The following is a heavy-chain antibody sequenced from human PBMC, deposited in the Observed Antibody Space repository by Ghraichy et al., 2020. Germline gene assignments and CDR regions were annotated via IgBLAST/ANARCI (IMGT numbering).Heavy chain of an antibody. CDR1: GASIKSSDHY. D-gene: IGHD3-22*01. V-gene: IGHV4-39*01. Sequence: SETLSLTCTVSGASIKSSDHYWAWFRQPPGKSPEWIGHILYTGNTDYNPSLKSRVTMSVDTSKNGFSLNLSSVTYADTAAYYCASHVDYYDGSGYYPAFTFWGRGILVTVSS. CDR3: ASHVDYYDGSGYYPAFTF. CDR2: ILYTGNT. J-gene: IGHJ4*02.